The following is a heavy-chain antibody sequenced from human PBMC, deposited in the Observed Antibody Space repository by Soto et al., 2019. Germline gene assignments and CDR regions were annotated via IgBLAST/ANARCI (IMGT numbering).Heavy chain of an antibody. V-gene: IGHV3-23*01. Sequence: GGSLRLSCAASGFTFSSYAMSWVRQAPGKGLEWVSAISGSGGSTYYADSVKGRFTISRDNSKNTLYLQMNSLRAEDTAVYYCAKRSTFVWFGELSEIPFDYWGQGTLVTVSS. J-gene: IGHJ4*02. CDR1: GFTFSSYA. CDR3: AKRSTFVWFGELSEIPFDY. CDR2: ISGSGGST. D-gene: IGHD3-10*01.